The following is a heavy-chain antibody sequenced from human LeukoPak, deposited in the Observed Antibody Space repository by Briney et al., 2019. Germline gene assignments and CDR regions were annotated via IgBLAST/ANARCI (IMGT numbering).Heavy chain of an antibody. Sequence: SETLSLTCTVSGGSISSSSYYWGWLRQPPGKGLEWIGSIYYSGSTYYNPSLKSRVTISVDTSKNQFSLKLSSVTAADTAVYYCARVGVDFWSGYPPYYFDYWGQGTLVTVSS. V-gene: IGHV4-39*07. CDR3: ARVGVDFWSGYPPYYFDY. CDR1: GGSISSSSYY. D-gene: IGHD3-3*01. J-gene: IGHJ4*02. CDR2: IYYSGST.